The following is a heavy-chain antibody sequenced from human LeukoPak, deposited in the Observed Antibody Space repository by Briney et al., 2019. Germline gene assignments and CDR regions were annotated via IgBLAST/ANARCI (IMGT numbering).Heavy chain of an antibody. CDR2: IKTKTDGGTT. V-gene: IGHV3-15*01. D-gene: IGHD2-8*02. CDR3: STAGGAY. Sequence: GGSLRLSCAASGFTFSNAWMNWVRQGPGKGLEWVGRIKTKTDGGTTNYAAPVKGRFTISRDDSKTTPYLQMNSLKTDDTGVYYCSTAGGAYWGQGILVTVSS. CDR1: GFTFSNAW. J-gene: IGHJ4*02.